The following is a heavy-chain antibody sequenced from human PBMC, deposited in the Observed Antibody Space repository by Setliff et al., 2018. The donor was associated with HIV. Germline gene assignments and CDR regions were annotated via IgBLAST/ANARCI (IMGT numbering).Heavy chain of an antibody. CDR2: IHHSGST. V-gene: IGHV4-59*11. CDR1: GASMGRHY. J-gene: IGHJ3*01. CDR3: ARKVPSNAFDL. Sequence: PSETLSLTCTVSGASMGRHYWSWVRQPPGKRLEWIGYIHHSGSTNYNPSLKSRVTMSVDTSKNQFSLKLNSVTAADTAVYYCARKVPSNAFDLWGHGTMVTVSS. D-gene: IGHD2-2*01.